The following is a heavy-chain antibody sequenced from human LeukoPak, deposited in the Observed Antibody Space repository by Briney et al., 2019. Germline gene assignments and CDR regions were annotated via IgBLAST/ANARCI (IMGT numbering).Heavy chain of an antibody. CDR2: IYTSGST. Sequence: SETLSLTCIVSGGSISSYYWSWIRQPPGKGLEWIGYIYTSGSTNSNPSLKIRATISVDTSKNQFSLKLSSVTAADTAVYYCASVNGLGNYYMDVWGKGTTVTVSS. V-gene: IGHV4-4*09. D-gene: IGHD5-24*01. CDR3: ASVNGLGNYYMDV. CDR1: GGSISSYY. J-gene: IGHJ6*03.